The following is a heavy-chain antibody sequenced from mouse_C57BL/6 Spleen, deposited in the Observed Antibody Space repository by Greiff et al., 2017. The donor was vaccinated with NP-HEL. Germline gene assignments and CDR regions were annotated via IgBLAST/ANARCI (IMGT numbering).Heavy chain of an antibody. Sequence: QVQLQQPGAELVRPGSSVKLSCKASGYTFTSYWMHWVKQRPIQGLEWIGNIDPTDSETHYNQKFKDKATLTVVKSSSTAYMQLSSLTSEDSAVYYCARSANLYAMDYWGQGTSVTVST. V-gene: IGHV1-52*01. CDR3: ARSANLYAMDY. D-gene: IGHD4-1*01. J-gene: IGHJ4*01. CDR1: GYTFTSYW. CDR2: IDPTDSET.